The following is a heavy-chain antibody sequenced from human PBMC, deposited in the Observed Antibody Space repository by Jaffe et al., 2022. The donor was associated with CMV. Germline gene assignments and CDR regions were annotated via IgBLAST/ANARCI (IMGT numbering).Heavy chain of an antibody. J-gene: IGHJ6*03. CDR2: ISSSSSYT. V-gene: IGHV3-11*06. CDR3: ASYSSGYYYGYYYYYMDV. Sequence: QVQLVESGGGLVKPGGSLRLSCAASGFTFSDYYMSWIRQAPGKGLEWVSYISSSSSYTNYADSVKGRFTISRDNAKNSLYLQMNSLRAEDTAVYYCASYSSGYYYGYYYYYMDVWGKGTTVTVSS. D-gene: IGHD3-22*01. CDR1: GFTFSDYY.